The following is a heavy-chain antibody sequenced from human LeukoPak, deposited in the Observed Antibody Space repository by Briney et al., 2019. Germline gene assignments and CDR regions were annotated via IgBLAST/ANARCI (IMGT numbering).Heavy chain of an antibody. J-gene: IGHJ4*02. D-gene: IGHD5-18*01. Sequence: SQTLSLTCAISGDSVSSKSAAWNWIRQSPSRGLEWLGRTYYRSKWYNECAVSVKSRVIINPDTSKNQFSLQLNSMTPEDTAVYYCARTAMRVVDSWGQGTLVTVSS. CDR2: TYYRSKWYN. CDR1: GDSVSSKSAA. V-gene: IGHV6-1*01. CDR3: ARTAMRVVDS.